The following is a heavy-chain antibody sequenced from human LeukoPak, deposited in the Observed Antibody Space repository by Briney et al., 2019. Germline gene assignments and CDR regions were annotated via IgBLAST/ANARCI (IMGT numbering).Heavy chain of an antibody. CDR2: ISYDGSNK. CDR1: GFTFSSYA. J-gene: IGHJ4*02. Sequence: GRSLRLSCAASGFTFSSYAMHWVRQAPGKGLEWVAVISYDGSNKYYADSVKGRFTISRDNSKSTLYLQMNSLRAEDTAVYYCAKENYYDSSGFDYWGQGTLVTVSS. CDR3: AKENYYDSSGFDY. V-gene: IGHV3-30-3*01. D-gene: IGHD3-22*01.